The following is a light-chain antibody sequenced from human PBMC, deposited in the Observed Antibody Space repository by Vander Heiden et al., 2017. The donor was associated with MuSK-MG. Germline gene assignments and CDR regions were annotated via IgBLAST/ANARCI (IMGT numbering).Light chain of an antibody. CDR1: SSNIGAGYD. J-gene: IGLJ2*01. V-gene: IGLV1-40*01. Sequence: QSVLTQPPSVSGPPGQRVTISCTGSSSNIGAGYDVHWYQQLPGTAPKLLIYGNSNRPSGVPDRFSGSKSGTSASLAITGLQAEDEADYYCQSYDSSLSGVVCGGGTKLTVL. CDR2: GNS. CDR3: QSYDSSLSGVV.